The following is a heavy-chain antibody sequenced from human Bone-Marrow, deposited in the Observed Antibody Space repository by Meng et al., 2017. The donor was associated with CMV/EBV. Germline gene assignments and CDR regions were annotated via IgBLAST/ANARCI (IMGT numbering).Heavy chain of an antibody. CDR1: GYTFTGYY. V-gene: IGHV1-2*02. J-gene: IGHJ4*02. CDR3: ARGLITIFGVVIIGFDY. CDR2: INPNSGGT. D-gene: IGHD3-3*01. Sequence: ASVKVFCKASGYTFTGYYMHWVRQAPGQGLEWMGWINPNSGGTNYAQKFQGRVTMTRDTSISTAYMELSRLRSDDTAVYYCARGLITIFGVVIIGFDYWGQGTLVTVSS.